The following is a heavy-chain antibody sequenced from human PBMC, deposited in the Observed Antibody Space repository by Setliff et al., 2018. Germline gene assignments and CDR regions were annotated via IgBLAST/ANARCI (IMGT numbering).Heavy chain of an antibody. D-gene: IGHD3-10*01. CDR2: INPDGSEK. CDR1: GFTFRIYW. Sequence: LRLSCAASGFTFRIYWMSWVCQVPGKGLEWLASINPDGSEKYYVDSVKGRFTISRDNAKNSLSLQMTSLSAEDTAVYYCARDGVFYAMDFWGQGTTVTVSS. CDR3: ARDGVFYAMDF. V-gene: IGHV3-7*01. J-gene: IGHJ6*02.